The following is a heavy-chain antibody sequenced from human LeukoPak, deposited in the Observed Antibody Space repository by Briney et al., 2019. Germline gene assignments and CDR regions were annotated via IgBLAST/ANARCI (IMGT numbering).Heavy chain of an antibody. Sequence: SVKVSCKASRGTFSSYGISWVRRAPGQGLEWMGGIIPIFGTANYAQKFQGRVTITADQSTSTAYMELSSLRSEDTAVYYCARDFQGGLDYWGQGTLVTVSS. V-gene: IGHV1-69*13. CDR1: RGTFSSYG. D-gene: IGHD2-15*01. CDR3: ARDFQGGLDY. CDR2: IIPIFGTA. J-gene: IGHJ4*02.